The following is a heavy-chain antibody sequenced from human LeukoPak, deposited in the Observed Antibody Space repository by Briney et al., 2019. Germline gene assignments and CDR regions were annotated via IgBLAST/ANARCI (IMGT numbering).Heavy chain of an antibody. Sequence: PGGSLRLSCVASGFTLSSYWMSWVRQAPGKGLEWVAAIKQDGSEKNYMDSVKGRFTISRDNAKNSVYLQMNSLRAEDTAVYYCARDIGYGDYWGQGILVTVSS. V-gene: IGHV3-7*01. CDR3: ARDIGYGDY. J-gene: IGHJ4*02. D-gene: IGHD5-12*01. CDR2: IKQDGSEK. CDR1: GFTLSSYW.